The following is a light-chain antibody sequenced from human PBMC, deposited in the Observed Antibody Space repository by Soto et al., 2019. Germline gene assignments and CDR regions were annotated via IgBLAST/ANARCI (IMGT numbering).Light chain of an antibody. CDR3: QQYNNWSPWT. CDR2: GAS. J-gene: IGKJ1*01. Sequence: EIVMTQSPATLSVSPGERATLSCRASQSVSSNLAWYQQKPGQAPRLIIYGASTRATGIPARFSGSGSGTEFTLTISSLQSEDFAAYYCQQYNNWSPWTFGQGTKVEIK. V-gene: IGKV3-15*01. CDR1: QSVSSN.